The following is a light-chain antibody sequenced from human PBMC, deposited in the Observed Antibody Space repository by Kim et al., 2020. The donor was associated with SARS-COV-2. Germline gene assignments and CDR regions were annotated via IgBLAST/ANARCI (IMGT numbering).Light chain of an antibody. CDR3: QSYDSSLSIGV. Sequence: QSVLTQPPSVSGAPGQRVTISCTGSSSNIGAGFDVHWYQQLPGTVPKLLIYDNNSRPSGVPDRFSASKSGTSASLAITGLQAEDEADYYCQSYDSSLSIGVFGGGTQLTVL. J-gene: IGLJ3*02. V-gene: IGLV1-40*01. CDR1: SSNIGAGFD. CDR2: DNN.